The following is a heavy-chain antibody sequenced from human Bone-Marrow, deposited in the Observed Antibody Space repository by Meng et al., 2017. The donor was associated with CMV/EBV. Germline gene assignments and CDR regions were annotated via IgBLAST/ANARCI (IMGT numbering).Heavy chain of an antibody. J-gene: IGHJ5*02. CDR1: GGTFSSYT. V-gene: IGHV1-69*02. D-gene: IGHD3-10*01. CDR3: ARNWFGELDWFDP. Sequence: SVKVSCKASGGTFSSYTISWVRQAPGQGLEWMGRIIPILGIVNYAQKFQGRVTITADKSTSTAYMELSSLRSEDTAVYYCARNWFGELDWFDPWGQGTLVTVSS. CDR2: IIPILGIV.